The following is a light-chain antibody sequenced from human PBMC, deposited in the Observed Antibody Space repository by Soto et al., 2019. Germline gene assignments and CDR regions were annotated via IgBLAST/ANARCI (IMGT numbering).Light chain of an antibody. J-gene: IGKJ3*01. CDR2: DGY. Sequence: DIPMTQSPSSLSASVGDRVTITCRASQSISRKLNWYQQKPGMAPKLLIYYDGYIMRSGVPPRXSGSRSGTDFTLTISSLQPEDFATYYCQQTYSTSPTFGPGTNLDIK. CDR1: QSISRK. V-gene: IGKV1-39*01. CDR3: QQTYSTSPT.